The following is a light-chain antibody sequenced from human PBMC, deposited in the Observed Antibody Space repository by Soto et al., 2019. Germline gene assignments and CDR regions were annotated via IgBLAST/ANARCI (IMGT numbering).Light chain of an antibody. J-gene: IGKJ2*01. CDR1: QSVSDY. Sequence: EIVLTQSPATLSLSPGQRATLSCRASQSVSDYLAWFQQKPGQAPRLLIYDASNRATGIPPMFSGSGSGTDFTRTTTSLAPEDFAAYYCQQHSNWPRTFGQATKLEIK. V-gene: IGKV3-11*01. CDR2: DAS. CDR3: QQHSNWPRT.